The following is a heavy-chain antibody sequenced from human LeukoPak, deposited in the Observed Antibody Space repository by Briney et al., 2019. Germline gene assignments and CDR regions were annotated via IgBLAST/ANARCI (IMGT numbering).Heavy chain of an antibody. J-gene: IGHJ6*02. D-gene: IGHD5-18*01. CDR2: IYSGGST. V-gene: IGHV3-66*01. CDR1: GFTVSSNY. Sequence: GGSLRLSCAASGFTVSSNYMSWVRQAPGKGLEWVSVIYSGGSTYYADSVKGRFTISRDNPKNTLYLQMNSLRAEDTAVYYCARDKLWNGYYYYYGMDVWGQGTTVTVSS. CDR3: ARDKLWNGYYYYYGMDV.